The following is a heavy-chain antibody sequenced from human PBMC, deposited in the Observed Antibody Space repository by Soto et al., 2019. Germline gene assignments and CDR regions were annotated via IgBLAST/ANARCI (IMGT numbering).Heavy chain of an antibody. D-gene: IGHD6-13*01. CDR1: GGSISSSSYY. CDR2: IYYSGSI. J-gene: IGHJ6*02. Sequence: SETLSLTCSVSGGSISSSSYYWGWIRQPPGKGLEWIGSIYYSGSIYYNPSLKSRVTISVDTSKNQFSLKLTSVTAADTAVYYCGRAHRDLQQLVHYYYSMDVWGQGTTVT. V-gene: IGHV4-39*01. CDR3: GRAHRDLQQLVHYYYSMDV.